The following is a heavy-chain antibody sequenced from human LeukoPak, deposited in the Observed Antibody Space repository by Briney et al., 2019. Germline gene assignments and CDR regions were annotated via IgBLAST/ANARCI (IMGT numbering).Heavy chain of an antibody. CDR1: GASISSGDYY. CDR3: ARDLDSTHHFDY. CDR2: IYYSGYT. D-gene: IGHD2/OR15-2a*01. V-gene: IGHV4-31*03. J-gene: IGHJ4*02. Sequence: PSETLSLTCTVSGASISSGDYYWNWIRLHPGKGLEWIGCIYYSGYTYYNPSLKSRVTISVDTSKNQFSLKLSSVTAADTAAYYCARDLDSTHHFDYWGQGTLVTVSS.